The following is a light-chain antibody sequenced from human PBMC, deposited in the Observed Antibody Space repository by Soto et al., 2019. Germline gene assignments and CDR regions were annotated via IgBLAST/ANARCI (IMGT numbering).Light chain of an antibody. CDR1: HTSGSW. Sequence: PSRSILCGSVRARFPITCRPSHTSGSWLAWYQQKPGKAPKLLIYMASSLESGVPSRFSGSGSGTEFTLTIRSLQPDDVATYYCHHDNTYLWTFGQGTKVDIK. CDR2: MAS. CDR3: HHDNTYLWT. J-gene: IGKJ1*01. V-gene: IGKV1-5*03.